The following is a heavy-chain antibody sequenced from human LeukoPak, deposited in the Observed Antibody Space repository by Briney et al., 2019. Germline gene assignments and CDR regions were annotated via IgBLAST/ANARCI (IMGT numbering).Heavy chain of an antibody. CDR2: ISGSSNDI. Sequence: GGSLRLSCAASGFSFSGSYMSWIRQAPGKGLEWVSYISGSSNDINYADSVKGRFTVSRDNTKNSLFLQMNSLRVEDTAVYYCATDGNYYDSSGLVMDWGQGTLVTVSS. CDR3: ATDGNYYDSSGLVMD. V-gene: IGHV3-11*06. J-gene: IGHJ4*02. D-gene: IGHD3-22*01. CDR1: GFSFSGSY.